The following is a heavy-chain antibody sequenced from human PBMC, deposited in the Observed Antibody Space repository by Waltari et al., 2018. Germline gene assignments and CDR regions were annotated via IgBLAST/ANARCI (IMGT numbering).Heavy chain of an antibody. J-gene: IGHJ3*01. D-gene: IGHD2-2*01. CDR3: ASGAGYCSSSNCPHDAFNV. Sequence: QVQLMQSGAEVKKPGSSVKVSCKASGGTFSIHAISWVRQAPGQGLEGLGGAITMFGKVNYAQSVQGRVTITAAESTSTIYMELHTLRSEDTAVYYCASGAGYCSSSNCPHDAFNVWGQGTMVTVSS. V-gene: IGHV1-69*01. CDR2: AITMFGKV. CDR1: GGTFSIHA.